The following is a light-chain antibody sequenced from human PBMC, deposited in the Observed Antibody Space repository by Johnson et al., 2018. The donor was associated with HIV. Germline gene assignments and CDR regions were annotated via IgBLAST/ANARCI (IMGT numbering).Light chain of an antibody. CDR3: GTWDNSLSAGV. CDR1: SSNIGNNF. Sequence: QSVLTQPPSVSAAPGQKVTVSCSGSSSNIGNNFVSWYQQVPGTAPKLLIYDTDNRPSGIPDRFSGSKSGTSATLGISGLQTGAEADYYCGTWDNSLSAGVFGSGTKVTVL. CDR2: DTD. V-gene: IGLV1-51*01. J-gene: IGLJ1*01.